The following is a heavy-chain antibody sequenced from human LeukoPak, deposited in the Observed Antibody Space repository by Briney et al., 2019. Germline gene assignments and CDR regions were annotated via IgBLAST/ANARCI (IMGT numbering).Heavy chain of an antibody. CDR2: TYYRSKWYN. J-gene: IGHJ5*02. V-gene: IGHV6-1*01. D-gene: IGHD3-22*01. CDR1: GDSVSSKSAA. Sequence: LSQTLSLTCAISGDSVSSKSAAWNWLRQSPSRGLELLGRTYYRSKWYNDYAISVKSRITINPDTSKDQFSLRLNAVTPYYTARYYCAKTCDLYYDCSRYWGFVPWGQGTLVTVSS. CDR3: AKTCDLYYDCSRYWGFVP.